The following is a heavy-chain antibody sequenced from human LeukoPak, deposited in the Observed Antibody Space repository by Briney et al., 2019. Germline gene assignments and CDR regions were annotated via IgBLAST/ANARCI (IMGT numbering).Heavy chain of an antibody. CDR3: AKGEYYDLSTFYSHFDC. V-gene: IGHV3-33*05. J-gene: IGHJ4*02. CDR1: GFTFSSYG. Sequence: RGSLRLSCAASGFTFSSYGMHWVRQAPGKGLEWVAVILYDGSNKYYADSVKGRFAISRDNSKNTLHLQMNSLRAEDTAVYYCAKGEYYDLSTFYSHFDCWGQGTLVTVSS. CDR2: ILYDGSNK. D-gene: IGHD3-22*01.